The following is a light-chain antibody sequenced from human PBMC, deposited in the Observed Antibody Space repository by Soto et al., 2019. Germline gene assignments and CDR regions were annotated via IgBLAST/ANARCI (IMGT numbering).Light chain of an antibody. V-gene: IGKV3-11*01. CDR3: QQRSNWPPT. J-gene: IGKJ1*01. Sequence: EIVLTQSPATLSLSPGERATLSCRASQSVSSSLAWYQQKPGQAPRLLIYDASNRATGIPARFSGSGSGTDFTLTISSLEPEDFAVYYCQQRSNWPPTFGRGTKVEV. CDR2: DAS. CDR1: QSVSSS.